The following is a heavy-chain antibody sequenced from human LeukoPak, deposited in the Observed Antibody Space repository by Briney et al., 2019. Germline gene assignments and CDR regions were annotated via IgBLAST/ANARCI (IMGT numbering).Heavy chain of an antibody. CDR3: ARTVSYYYYYMDV. CDR1: GGTFSNYA. CDR2: ISAYNGNT. J-gene: IGHJ6*03. Sequence: GASVKVSCKASGGTFSNYAFSWVRQAPGQGLEWMGWISAYNGNTNYAQKLQGRVTMTTDTSTSTAYMELRSLRSDDTAVYYCARTVSYYYYYMDVWGKGTTVTVSS. D-gene: IGHD4-17*01. V-gene: IGHV1-18*01.